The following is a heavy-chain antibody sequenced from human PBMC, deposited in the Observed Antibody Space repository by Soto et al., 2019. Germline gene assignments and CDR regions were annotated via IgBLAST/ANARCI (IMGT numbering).Heavy chain of an antibody. V-gene: IGHV5-51*01. D-gene: IGHD2-21*02. CDR3: ARRSRDCFGTDCPTYYFGY. CDR2: IYPGDSDT. Sequence: QMAWARTERMRIIYPGDSDTRYSPSFQGQVTISSDKSITTAYLKWSSLKDSDTAVYYCARRSRDCFGTDCPTYYFGYWGDGTLVTVSS. J-gene: IGHJ4*01.